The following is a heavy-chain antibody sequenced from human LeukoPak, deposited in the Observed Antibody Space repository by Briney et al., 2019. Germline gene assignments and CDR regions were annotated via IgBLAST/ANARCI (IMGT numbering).Heavy chain of an antibody. J-gene: IGHJ3*02. V-gene: IGHV4-59*08. D-gene: IGHD3-22*01. Sequence: SETLSLTCTVSGGSISSYYWRWIRQPPGKGLEWIGYISDSGSTNYNPSLKSRVTISLDTSKNQFSLKLSSVTAADTAVYYCASSDSSGYYHDAFDIWGQGTMVTVSS. CDR3: ASSDSSGYYHDAFDI. CDR2: ISDSGST. CDR1: GGSISSYY.